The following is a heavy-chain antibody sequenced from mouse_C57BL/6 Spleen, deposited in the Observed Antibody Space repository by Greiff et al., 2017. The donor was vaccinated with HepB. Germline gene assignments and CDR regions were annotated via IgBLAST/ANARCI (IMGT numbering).Heavy chain of an antibody. J-gene: IGHJ1*03. D-gene: IGHD1-1*01. CDR1: GYTFTSYW. Sequence: VQLQQPGAELVMPGASVKLSCKASGYTFTSYWIHWVKQRPGQGLEWIGEIDPSDSYTNYNQKFKGKSTLTVDKSSSTSYMQLSSLTSEDSAVYYCASSVVATDFDVWGTGTTVTVSS. V-gene: IGHV1-69*01. CDR2: IDPSDSYT. CDR3: ASSVVATDFDV.